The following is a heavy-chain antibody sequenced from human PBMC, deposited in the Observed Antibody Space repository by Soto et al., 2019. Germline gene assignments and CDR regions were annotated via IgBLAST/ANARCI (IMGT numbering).Heavy chain of an antibody. CDR3: PRQTDYYDSSGFPLIGMDV. D-gene: IGHD3-22*01. CDR2: INHSGST. CDR1: GGSFSGYY. V-gene: IGHV4-34*01. Sequence: SETLSLTCAVYGGSFSGYYWSWIRQPPGKGLEWIGEINHSGSTNYNPSLKSRVTISVDTSKNQFSLKLSSVTAADTAVYYCPRQTDYYDSSGFPLIGMDVWGQGTTVTVSS. J-gene: IGHJ6*02.